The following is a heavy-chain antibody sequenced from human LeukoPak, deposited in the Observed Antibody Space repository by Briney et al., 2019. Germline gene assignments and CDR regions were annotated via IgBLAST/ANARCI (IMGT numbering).Heavy chain of an antibody. CDR1: GFTFSSYA. J-gene: IGHJ4*02. CDR2: INNGRT. Sequence: GGSLRLSCAASGFTFSSYAMSWVRQAPGKGLEWVSAINNGRTYYADSAKGRFTISRDNSKNTLYLQMGSLRAEDTAVYYCAKEQVYGDCGKMCFDYWGQGTLVTVSS. CDR3: AKEQVYGDCGKMCFDY. D-gene: IGHD4-17*01. V-gene: IGHV3-23*01.